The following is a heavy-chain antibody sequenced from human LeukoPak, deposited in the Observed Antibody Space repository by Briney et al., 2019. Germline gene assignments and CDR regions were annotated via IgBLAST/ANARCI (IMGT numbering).Heavy chain of an antibody. CDR1: GYSISSGHY. V-gene: IGHV4-38-2*02. CDR3: ARDLRYYFDSSGYFYLGFDY. Sequence: SETLSLTCADSGYSISSGHYWAWVRQPPGKGLQWIGSIYHSGNTYYNPSLKSRVSISVDTSKNQFSLKLTSMTAADTAVYYCARDLRYYFDSSGYFYLGFDYWGQGTLVTVSS. J-gene: IGHJ4*02. D-gene: IGHD3-22*01. CDR2: IYHSGNT.